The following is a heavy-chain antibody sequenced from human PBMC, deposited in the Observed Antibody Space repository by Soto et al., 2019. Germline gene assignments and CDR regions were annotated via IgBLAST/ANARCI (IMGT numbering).Heavy chain of an antibody. CDR3: ARRGPATYFDY. V-gene: IGHV3-23*01. CDR1: GFTFSSYA. CDR2: ISGSGDST. Sequence: EVQLLDSGGGLVQPGGSLRLSCAASGFTFSSYAMNWVRQAPGKGLEWVSVISGSGDSTYYADSVKGRFTISRDNSKNTLYLQMTSLRAEDTAVYYCARRGPATYFDYWGQGTLVTVSS. D-gene: IGHD2-15*01. J-gene: IGHJ4*02.